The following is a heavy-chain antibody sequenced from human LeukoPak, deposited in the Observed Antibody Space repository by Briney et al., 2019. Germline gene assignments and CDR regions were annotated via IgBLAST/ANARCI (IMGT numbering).Heavy chain of an antibody. CDR3: AREGGDHGGNIIDY. Sequence: SETLSLTCTVSGGSISSGGYYWSWIRQHPGKGLEWIGYIYYSGSTYYNPSLKSRVTISVDTSKNQFSLKLSSVTTADTAVYYCAREGGDHGGNIIDYWGQGTLVTVSS. CDR2: IYYSGST. J-gene: IGHJ4*02. CDR1: GGSISSGGYY. D-gene: IGHD4-23*01. V-gene: IGHV4-31*03.